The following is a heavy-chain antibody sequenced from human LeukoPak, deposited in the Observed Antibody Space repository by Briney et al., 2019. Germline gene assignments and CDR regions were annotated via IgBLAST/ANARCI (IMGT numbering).Heavy chain of an antibody. D-gene: IGHD6-13*01. J-gene: IGHJ4*02. Sequence: GGSLRLSCAASGFTFSSYSMNWVRQAPGKGLEWVSYISSSSSTIYYADSVKGRFTTSRDNAKNSLYLQMNSLRAEDTAVYYCARVREYSSSWFDYWGQGTLVTVSS. CDR1: GFTFSSYS. CDR2: ISSSSSTI. V-gene: IGHV3-48*04. CDR3: ARVREYSSSWFDY.